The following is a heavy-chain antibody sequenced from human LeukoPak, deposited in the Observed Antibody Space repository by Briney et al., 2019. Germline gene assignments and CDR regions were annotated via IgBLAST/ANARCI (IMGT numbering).Heavy chain of an antibody. V-gene: IGHV4-30-2*01. J-gene: IGHJ5*02. CDR3: ARTTVTTSYWFDP. CDR2: IYHGGST. Sequence: SETLSLTCAVSGGSISSGGYSWSWIRQPPGRGLEWIGCIYHGGSTYYNPSLKSRVTISVDRSKNQFSLKLSSVTAADTAVYYCARTTVTTSYWFDPWGQGTLVTVSS. CDR1: GGSISSGGYS. D-gene: IGHD4-17*01.